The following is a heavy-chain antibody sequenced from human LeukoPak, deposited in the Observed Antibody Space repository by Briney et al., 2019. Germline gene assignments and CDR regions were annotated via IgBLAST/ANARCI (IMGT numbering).Heavy chain of an antibody. CDR2: IFYSGST. CDR1: XXF. J-gene: IGHJ4*02. Sequence: XXFWGWXXXXXXXGXXWIGSIFYSGSTYYNPSLKSRVTLSVDTSKNQFSLKLSSVTAADTAVYYCARGLAAAASDYWGQGTLVTVSS. CDR3: ARGLAAAASDY. D-gene: IGHD6-13*01. V-gene: IGHV4-39*07.